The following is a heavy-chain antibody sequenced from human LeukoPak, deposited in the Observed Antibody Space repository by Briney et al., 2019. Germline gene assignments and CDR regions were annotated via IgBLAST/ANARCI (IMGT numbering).Heavy chain of an antibody. V-gene: IGHV3-23*01. CDR3: ARIPAANGRFWFDP. D-gene: IGHD2-2*01. CDR2: ISGSGGST. J-gene: IGHJ5*02. CDR1: GFTFSSYA. Sequence: PGGSLRLSCAASGFTFSSYAMSWVRQAPGKGLEWVSAISGSGGSTYYADSVKGRFTISRDNSKNTLYLQMNSLRAEDTAVYYCARIPAANGRFWFDPWGQGTRVTVSS.